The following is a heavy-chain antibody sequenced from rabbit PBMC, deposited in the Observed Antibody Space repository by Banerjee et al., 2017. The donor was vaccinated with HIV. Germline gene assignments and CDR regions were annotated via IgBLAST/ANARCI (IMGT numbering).Heavy chain of an antibody. Sequence: VEYGGDLVQPEGSLTLTCKASGLDFSSSYWISWVRQAPGKGLEWIACIAAGSSGSTYYASWAKGRFPISKTSSTTVTLQMTSLTAADTATYFCARDLAGVIGWNFNLWGPGTLVTVS. CDR2: IAAGSSGST. J-gene: IGHJ4*01. CDR1: GLDFSSSYW. V-gene: IGHV1S45*01. CDR3: ARDLAGVIGWNFNL. D-gene: IGHD4-1*01.